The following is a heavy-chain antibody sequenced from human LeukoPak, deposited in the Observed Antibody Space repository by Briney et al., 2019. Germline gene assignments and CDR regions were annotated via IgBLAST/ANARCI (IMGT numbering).Heavy chain of an antibody. CDR3: ARNTVTTDSYYYYYMDV. V-gene: IGHV1-46*01. J-gene: IGHJ6*03. CDR1: GYTFTSYY. CDR2: INPSGGST. D-gene: IGHD4-11*01. Sequence: ASVKVSCKASGYTFTSYYMHWVRQAPGQGLEWMGIINPSGGSTSYAQKFQGRVTMTRDMSTSTVYMELSSLRSADTAVYYCARNTVTTDSYYYYYMDVWGKGTTVTVSS.